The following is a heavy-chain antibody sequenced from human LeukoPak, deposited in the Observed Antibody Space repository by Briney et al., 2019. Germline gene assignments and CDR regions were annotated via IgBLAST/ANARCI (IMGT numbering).Heavy chain of an antibody. D-gene: IGHD3-3*01. CDR3: ARDPSLRFKLPGY. CDR2: ISAYNGNT. J-gene: IGHJ4*02. CDR1: GGTFSSYA. Sequence: ASVKVSCKASGGTFSSYAISWVRQAPGQGLEWMGWISAYNGNTNYAQKLQGRVTMTTDTSTSTAYMELRSLRSDDTAVYYCARDPSLRFKLPGYWGQGTLVTVSS. V-gene: IGHV1-18*01.